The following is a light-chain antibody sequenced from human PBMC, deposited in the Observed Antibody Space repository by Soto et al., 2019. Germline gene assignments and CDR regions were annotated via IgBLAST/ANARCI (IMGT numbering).Light chain of an antibody. V-gene: IGKV1D-13*01. CDR3: QQFNNYPLT. CDR2: DAS. J-gene: IGKJ4*01. CDR1: QGISSA. Sequence: AIQLTQSPSSLSASVGDRVTITCRASQGISSALAWYQQKPGKAPKLLIYDASSLESGVPSRFSGSGSGTDFTLTFTSLHPEDFATYSCQQFNNYPLTCGGATKVDI.